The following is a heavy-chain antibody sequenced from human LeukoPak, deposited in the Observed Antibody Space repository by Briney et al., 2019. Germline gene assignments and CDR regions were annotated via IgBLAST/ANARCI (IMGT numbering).Heavy chain of an antibody. CDR3: ARDLSSSWYINWFDP. D-gene: IGHD6-13*01. J-gene: IGHJ5*02. CDR1: GFTLSSYG. CDR2: IRHDGSKK. V-gene: IGHV3-30*02. Sequence: PGGSLRLSCAASGFTLSSYGMHWVRQAPGKGLEWVTFIRHDGSKKYYADSVKGRFTISRDNSKNTVYLQMNSLRVEDTAVYYCARDLSSSWYINWFDPWGQGTLVTVSS.